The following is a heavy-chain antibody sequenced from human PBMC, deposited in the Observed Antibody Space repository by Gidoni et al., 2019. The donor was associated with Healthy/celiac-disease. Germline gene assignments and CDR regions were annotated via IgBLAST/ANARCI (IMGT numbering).Heavy chain of an antibody. CDR2: IWYDGSNK. V-gene: IGHV3-33*01. J-gene: IGHJ4*02. D-gene: IGHD5-12*01. Sequence: QVQLVESGGGVVQPGRSLRLSCAASGFTFSSYGMHWVRQAPGKGLECVAVIWYDGSNKYYADSVKGRFTISRDNSKNTLYLQMNSRRAEDTAVYYCARDLGREMATMFFDYWGQGTLVTVSS. CDR1: GFTFSSYG. CDR3: ARDLGREMATMFFDY.